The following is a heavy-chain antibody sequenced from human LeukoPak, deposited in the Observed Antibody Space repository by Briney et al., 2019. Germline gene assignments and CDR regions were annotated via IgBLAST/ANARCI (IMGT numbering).Heavy chain of an antibody. CDR3: AKGRNDFWSGYPSYGMDV. CDR2: ISGSGGST. CDR1: GFTFSSYA. J-gene: IGHJ6*02. V-gene: IGHV3-23*01. D-gene: IGHD3-3*01. Sequence: GGSLRLSCAASGFTFSSYAMSWVRQAPGKGLEWVSAISGSGGSTYYADSVKGRLTISRDNSKNTLYLQMNSLRAEDTAVYYCAKGRNDFWSGYPSYGMDVWGQGTTVTVSS.